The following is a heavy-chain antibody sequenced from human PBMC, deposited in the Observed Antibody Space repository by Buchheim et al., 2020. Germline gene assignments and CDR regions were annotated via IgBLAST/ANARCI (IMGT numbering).Heavy chain of an antibody. CDR1: GYTFTGYY. Sequence: QVQLVQSGAEVKKPGASVKVSCKASGYTFTGYYIHWVRQAPGQGLEWMGRIHPNSGGTNYAQNFQGRVTVTRDTSISTAYMELSSLTSDDTAVYYCGRPSTRETRIDFWGQGT. CDR3: GRPSTRETRIDF. CDR2: IHPNSGGT. J-gene: IGHJ4*02. D-gene: IGHD4-11*01. V-gene: IGHV1-2*06.